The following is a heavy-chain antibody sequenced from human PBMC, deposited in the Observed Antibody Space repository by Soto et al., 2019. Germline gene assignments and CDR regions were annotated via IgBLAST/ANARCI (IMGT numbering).Heavy chain of an antibody. CDR3: ARDLPPPPRITMVRGVIINGPWFDP. J-gene: IGHJ5*02. CDR2: INPNSGGT. D-gene: IGHD3-10*01. CDR1: GYTFTGYY. Sequence: ASVKVSCKASGYTFTGYYMHWVRQAPGQGLEWMGWINPNSGGTNYAQKFQGRVTMARDTSISTAYMELSRLRSDDTAVYYCARDLPPPPRITMVRGVIINGPWFDPWGQGTLVTVSS. V-gene: IGHV1-2*02.